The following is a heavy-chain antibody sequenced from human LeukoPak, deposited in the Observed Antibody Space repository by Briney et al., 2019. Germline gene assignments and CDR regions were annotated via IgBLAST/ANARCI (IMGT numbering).Heavy chain of an antibody. CDR1: GFTFSSYA. Sequence: GGSLRLSCAASGFTFSSYAMSWVRQAPGKGLEWVSAISGSGGSIYYADSVKGRFTISRDNSKNTLYLQMNSLRAEDTAVYYCATALDYYDSSGYYSDYWGQGTLVTVSS. J-gene: IGHJ4*02. CDR2: ISGSGGSI. V-gene: IGHV3-23*01. CDR3: ATALDYYDSSGYYSDY. D-gene: IGHD3-22*01.